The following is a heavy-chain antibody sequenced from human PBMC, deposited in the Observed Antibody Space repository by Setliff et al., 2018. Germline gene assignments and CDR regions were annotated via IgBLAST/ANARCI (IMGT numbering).Heavy chain of an antibody. CDR2: ISYSGSTM. CDR1: GFFFRSYE. J-gene: IGHJ6*03. CDR3: ARVGEYRFLEWFMNYYYNYMDA. Sequence: PGGSLRLSCAASGFFFRSYEMNWVRQTPGKGLEWVSYISYSGSTMYYADSVKGRFTISRDNAKNTVYLQMNSLRAEDTAVYYCARVGEYRFLEWFMNYYYNYMDAWGKGTTVTVSS. D-gene: IGHD3-3*01. V-gene: IGHV3-48*03.